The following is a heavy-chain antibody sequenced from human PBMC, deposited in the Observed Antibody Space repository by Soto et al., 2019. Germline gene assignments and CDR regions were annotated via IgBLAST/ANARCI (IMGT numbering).Heavy chain of an antibody. CDR3: ARGGVVVVAATAKWFDP. CDR1: GGSSSGYY. J-gene: IGHJ5*02. Sequence: SETLSLTCAVYGGSSSGYYWSWIRQPPGKGLEWIGEINHSGSTNYNPSLKSRVTISVDTSKNQFSLKLSSVTAADTAVYYCARGGVVVVAATAKWFDPWGQGXLVTVYS. V-gene: IGHV4-34*01. CDR2: INHSGST. D-gene: IGHD2-15*01.